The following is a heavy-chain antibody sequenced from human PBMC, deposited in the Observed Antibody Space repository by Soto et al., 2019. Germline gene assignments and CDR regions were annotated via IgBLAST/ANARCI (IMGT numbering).Heavy chain of an antibody. J-gene: IGHJ6*02. Sequence: PSETLSLTCTVSGDSVTSVSDYWSWIRQPPGKGLEWIGYIYYSGSADYNPSLGSRVTISIDTSKNQFSLKLTSVTAADTAVYYCERGVGFGYYYYHMDLWGQGTTVTVS. V-gene: IGHV4-61*01. CDR1: GDSVTSVSDY. D-gene: IGHD3-10*01. CDR3: ERGVGFGYYYYHMDL. CDR2: IYYSGSA.